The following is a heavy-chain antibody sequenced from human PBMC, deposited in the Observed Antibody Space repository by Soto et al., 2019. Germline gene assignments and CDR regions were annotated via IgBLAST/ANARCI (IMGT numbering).Heavy chain of an antibody. CDR2: FDPEDGET. CDR1: GYTLTELS. Sequence: ASVKVSCKVSGYTLTELSMHWVRQAPGKGLEWMGGFDPEDGETIYAQKFQGRVTMTEDTSTDTAYMELSSLRSEDTAVYYCASSLIGLYSSSSTFDAFDIWGQGTMVTVSS. CDR3: ASSLIGLYSSSSTFDAFDI. J-gene: IGHJ3*02. D-gene: IGHD6-6*01. V-gene: IGHV1-24*01.